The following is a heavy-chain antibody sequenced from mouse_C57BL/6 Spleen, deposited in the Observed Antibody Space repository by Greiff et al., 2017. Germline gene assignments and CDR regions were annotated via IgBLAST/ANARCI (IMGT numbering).Heavy chain of an antibody. V-gene: IGHV1-61*01. Sequence: QVQLQQPGAELVRPGSSVKLSCKASGYTFTSYWMDWVKQRPGQGLEWIGNIYPSDSETHYNQKFKDKATLTVDKSSSTAYMQLSSLTSEDSAVYYCARGGGYYYGSRYWYFDVWGTGTTVTVSS. CDR3: ARGGGYYYGSRYWYFDV. CDR1: GYTFTSYW. D-gene: IGHD1-1*01. J-gene: IGHJ1*03. CDR2: IYPSDSET.